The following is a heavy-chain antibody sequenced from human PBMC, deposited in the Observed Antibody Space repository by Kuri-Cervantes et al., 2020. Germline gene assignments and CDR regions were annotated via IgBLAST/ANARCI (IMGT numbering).Heavy chain of an antibody. D-gene: IGHD5-24*01. CDR1: GFSLSTSGVG. CDR3: AHKRGRGGGFDV. CDR2: IYWDDDK. V-gene: IGHV2-5*02. Sequence: SGPTLVKPTQTHTLTCTFSGFSLSTSGVGVGWIRQPPGKALEWLALIYWDDDKRYNPSLKSGLTITKDTSKNQVVLTMTNMDPVDTATYFCAHKRGRGGGFDVWDQGTMVTVSS. J-gene: IGHJ3*01.